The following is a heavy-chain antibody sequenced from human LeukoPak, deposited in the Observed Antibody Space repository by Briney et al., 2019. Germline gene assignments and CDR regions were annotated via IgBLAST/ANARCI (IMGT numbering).Heavy chain of an antibody. V-gene: IGHV3-53*01. D-gene: IGHD1-14*01. CDR1: GFTVSSNY. CDR3: ARAGMRRPYDY. Sequence: PGGSLRLSCAVSGFTVSSNYMSWVRQAPGKGLEWVSVIYIIGNTYYADSVKGRFTISRDTSKNTVYLQMNSLRAEDTAVYYCARAGMRRPYDYWGQGALVTVSS. J-gene: IGHJ4*02. CDR2: IYIIGNT.